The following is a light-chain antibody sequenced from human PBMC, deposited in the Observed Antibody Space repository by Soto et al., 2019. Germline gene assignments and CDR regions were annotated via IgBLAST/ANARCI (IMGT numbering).Light chain of an antibody. CDR3: QQYGRYPPLT. J-gene: IGKJ4*01. V-gene: IGKV3-20*01. Sequence: EIEFTQSPDTLSWSPGARATLSCTASHGISSGFLSWYQQKPGQAPRRLIYCASSRATGTPDRCSGSGSGTDFYLTISRLEPADFAVYYCQQYGRYPPLTFGGGTKVEIK. CDR2: CAS. CDR1: HGISSGF.